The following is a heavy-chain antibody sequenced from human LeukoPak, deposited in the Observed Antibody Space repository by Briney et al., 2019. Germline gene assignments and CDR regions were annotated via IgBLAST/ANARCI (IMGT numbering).Heavy chain of an antibody. CDR2: ISGSGGST. V-gene: IGHV3-23*01. CDR3: AKDPLLLWFGEP. D-gene: IGHD3-10*01. CDR1: GFTFSSYA. J-gene: IGHJ4*02. Sequence: GGSLRLSCAASGFTFSSYAMSWVRQAPGKGLEWVSAISGSGGSTYYADSVKGRFTISRDNSKHTLYLQMNSLRAEDTAVYYCAKDPLLLWFGEPWGQGTLVTVSS.